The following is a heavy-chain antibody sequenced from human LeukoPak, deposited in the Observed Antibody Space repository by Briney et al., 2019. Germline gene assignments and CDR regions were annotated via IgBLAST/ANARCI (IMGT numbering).Heavy chain of an antibody. D-gene: IGHD6-19*01. CDR2: IYTSGST. V-gene: IGHV4-61*02. Sequence: SETLSLTCTVSGGSISSGSYYWSWIRQPAGKGLEWIGRIYTSGSTNYNPSLKSRVTISVDTSKNQFSLKLSSVTAADTAVYYCARAAPSSGWYRGGDALDIWGQGTMVTVSS. CDR1: GGSISSGSYY. J-gene: IGHJ3*02. CDR3: ARAAPSSGWYRGGDALDI.